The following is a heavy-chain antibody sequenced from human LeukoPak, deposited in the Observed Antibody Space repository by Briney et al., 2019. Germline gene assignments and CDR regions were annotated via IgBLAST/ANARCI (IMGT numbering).Heavy chain of an antibody. V-gene: IGHV1-18*01. Sequence: GSVKVSCKASGYTFTSYGISWVRQAPGQGLEWMGWISAYNGNTNYAQKLQGRVTMTTDTSTSTAYMELRSLRSDDTAVYYCARLWFGELLSTTAYYFDYWGQGTLVTVSS. CDR2: ISAYNGNT. D-gene: IGHD3-10*01. J-gene: IGHJ4*02. CDR3: ARLWFGELLSTTAYYFDY. CDR1: GYTFTSYG.